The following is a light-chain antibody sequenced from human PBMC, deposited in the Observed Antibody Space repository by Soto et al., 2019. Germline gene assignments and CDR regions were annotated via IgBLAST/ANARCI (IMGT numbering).Light chain of an antibody. CDR2: QDS. CDR1: KLGDKY. Sequence: SVELTQPPSVSVSPGQTASITCSGDKLGDKYACWYQQKPGQSPVLVIYQDSKRPSGIPERFSGSNSGNTATLTISGTQAMDEADYSCQAWDSSILFVFGTRTKDKVL. CDR3: QAWDSSILFV. J-gene: IGLJ1*01. V-gene: IGLV3-1*01.